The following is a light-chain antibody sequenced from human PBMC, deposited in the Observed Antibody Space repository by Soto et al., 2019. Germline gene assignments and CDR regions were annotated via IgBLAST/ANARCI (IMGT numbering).Light chain of an antibody. CDR2: AVS. V-gene: IGKV3-20*01. CDR1: QSVSIL. Sequence: EIVMTHSPATLSVSPGERSNLSCRASQSVSILLAWYQQKPGQAPRLLIYAVSDRAIGTPDRFSGSGSGTDFTLTISRLEPEDFAVYYCQQYGSSPWTFGQGTKVDIK. CDR3: QQYGSSPWT. J-gene: IGKJ1*01.